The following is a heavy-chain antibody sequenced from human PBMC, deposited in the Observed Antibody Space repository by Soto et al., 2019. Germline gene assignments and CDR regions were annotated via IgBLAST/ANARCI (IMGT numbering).Heavy chain of an antibody. CDR3: ARVPYYFGSGSL. V-gene: IGHV1-3*01. CDR2: INAGNGNT. J-gene: IGHJ4*02. CDR1: GYTFTDYA. D-gene: IGHD3-10*01. Sequence: ASVKVSCKASGYTFTDYALHWVRQAPGQSLEWMGWINAGNGNTKYSQKVQGRVTITADKSTSTAYMELSSLRSEDTAVYYCARVPYYFGSGSLWGQGTLVTVSS.